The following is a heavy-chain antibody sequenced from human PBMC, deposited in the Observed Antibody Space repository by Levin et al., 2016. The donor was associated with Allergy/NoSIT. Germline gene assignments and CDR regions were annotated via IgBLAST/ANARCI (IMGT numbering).Heavy chain of an antibody. V-gene: IGHV4-59*01. Sequence: GSLRLSCTVSGGSISSYYWSWIRQPPGKGLEWIGYIYYSGSTNYNPSLKSRVTISVDTSKNQFSLKLSSVTAADTAVYYCARQSPEQQLAANAFDIWGQGTMVTVSS. D-gene: IGHD6-13*01. CDR2: IYYSGST. CDR1: GGSISSYY. CDR3: ARQSPEQQLAANAFDI. J-gene: IGHJ3*02.